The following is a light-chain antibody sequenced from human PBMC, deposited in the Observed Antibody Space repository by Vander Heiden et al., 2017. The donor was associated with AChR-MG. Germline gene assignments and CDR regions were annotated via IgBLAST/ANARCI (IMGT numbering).Light chain of an antibody. CDR2: GAS. Sequence: EIVLSQSPGTLSLSPGERATLSCRATQSVGSTYLAWYQQKPGQAPRLLIDGASSRATGIPDKFSGSGSGTDFTLTISRLEPDDFAVYYCQQYGSSVITFGQGTRLDIK. J-gene: IGKJ5*01. V-gene: IGKV3-20*01. CDR1: QSVGSTY. CDR3: QQYGSSVIT.